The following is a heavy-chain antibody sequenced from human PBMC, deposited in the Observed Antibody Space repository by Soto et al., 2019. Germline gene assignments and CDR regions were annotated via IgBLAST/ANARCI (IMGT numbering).Heavy chain of an antibody. CDR2: ILSNFNT. Sequence: EVQLLDSGGGLVQPGGSMTLSCAASGFSFRDYTMSWVRQAPGKVLDCISVILSNFNTYYTDSVRGRFTISRETSKNTLYLEMNSLRAEDTAIYYFARRVNGYFDYWGQGALVTVSS. D-gene: IGHD2-8*01. V-gene: IGHV3-23*03. CDR1: GFSFRDYT. J-gene: IGHJ4*02. CDR3: ARRVNGYFDY.